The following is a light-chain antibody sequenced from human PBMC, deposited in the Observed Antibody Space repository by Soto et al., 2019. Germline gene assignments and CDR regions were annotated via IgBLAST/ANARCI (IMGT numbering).Light chain of an antibody. V-gene: IGLV7-46*01. J-gene: IGLJ2*01. CDR1: TGAVTSGYY. CDR2: DTS. CDR3: LLSYGGARRV. Sequence: QAVVTQEPSLTVSPGGTVTLTCASSTGAVTSGYYPYWFQQKPGQAPRTLIYDTSNKHSWTPARFSGSLVGGKPALTLSGAQPEDEAEYFCLLSYGGARRVFGGGTKLTVL.